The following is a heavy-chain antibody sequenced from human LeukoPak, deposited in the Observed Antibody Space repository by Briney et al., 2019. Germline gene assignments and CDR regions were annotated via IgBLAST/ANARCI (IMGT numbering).Heavy chain of an antibody. CDR1: GYTFTSYD. Sequence: GASVKVSCKASGYTFTSYDINWVRQATGQGLEWMGWMNPNSGNTGFAQKFQGRVTITRNTSISTAYMELSSLRSEDTAVYYCARGDIYCSSTSCYTGPNHWGQGTLVTVSS. CDR3: ARGDIYCSSTSCYTGPNH. V-gene: IGHV1-8*03. D-gene: IGHD2-2*02. J-gene: IGHJ5*02. CDR2: MNPNSGNT.